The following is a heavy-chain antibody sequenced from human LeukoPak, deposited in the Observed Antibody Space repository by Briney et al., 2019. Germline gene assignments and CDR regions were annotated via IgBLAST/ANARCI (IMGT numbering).Heavy chain of an antibody. CDR2: ISGSGGTT. V-gene: IGHV3-23*01. Sequence: GGSLRLSCAASGFTFSNYAMSWVRQAPGKGLEWVSAISGSGGTTYHADSVKGRFTISRDNSKNTLYLQVNSLRAEDTAVYYCAKLATEGYFDYWGRGTLVTVSS. CDR3: AKLATEGYFDY. CDR1: GFTFSNYA. D-gene: IGHD2-15*01. J-gene: IGHJ4*02.